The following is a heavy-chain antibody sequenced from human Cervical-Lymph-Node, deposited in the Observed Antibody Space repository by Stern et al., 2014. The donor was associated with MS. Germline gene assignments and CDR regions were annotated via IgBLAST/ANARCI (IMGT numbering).Heavy chain of an antibody. CDR1: GGSISSSSYY. CDR2: IYYSGST. CDR3: ARWAYSSGWYNWFDP. J-gene: IGHJ5*02. Sequence: QVQLQESGPGLVKPSETLSLTCTVSGGSISSSSYYWGWIRQPPGKGLEWIGSIYYSGSTYYNPSLQSRVTISVDTSKNQFSLKLSSVTAADTAVYYCARWAYSSGWYNWFDPWGQGTLVTVSS. D-gene: IGHD3-22*01. V-gene: IGHV4-39*01.